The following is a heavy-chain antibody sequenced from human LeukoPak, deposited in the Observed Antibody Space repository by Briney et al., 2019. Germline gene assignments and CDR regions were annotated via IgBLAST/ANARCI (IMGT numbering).Heavy chain of an antibody. D-gene: IGHD1-26*01. V-gene: IGHV3-30*02. Sequence: GGSLRLSCAASGFTFSSYGMHWVRQAPGKGLEWVAFIRYDGSNKYYADSVKGRFTISRDNSKNTLYLQMNSLRAEDTAVYHCAKDRAEQGSLYYYYGMDVWGQGTTVTVSS. CDR2: IRYDGSNK. CDR1: GFTFSSYG. J-gene: IGHJ6*02. CDR3: AKDRAEQGSLYYYYGMDV.